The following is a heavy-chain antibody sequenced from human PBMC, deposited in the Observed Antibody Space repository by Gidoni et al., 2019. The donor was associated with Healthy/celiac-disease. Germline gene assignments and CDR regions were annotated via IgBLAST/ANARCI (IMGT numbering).Heavy chain of an antibody. CDR3: ARAGPKDYYYYGMDV. CDR1: GFTFRSYW. V-gene: IGHV3-74*01. Sequence: EVQLVESGGGLVQPGGSLGLSCAASGFTFRSYWMHWVRQAPGTGLVWVSRINSDGSSTSYADSVKGRFTISRDNAKNTLYLQMNSLRAEDTAVYYCARAGPKDYYYYGMDVWGQGTTVTVSS. D-gene: IGHD1-1*01. J-gene: IGHJ6*02. CDR2: INSDGSST.